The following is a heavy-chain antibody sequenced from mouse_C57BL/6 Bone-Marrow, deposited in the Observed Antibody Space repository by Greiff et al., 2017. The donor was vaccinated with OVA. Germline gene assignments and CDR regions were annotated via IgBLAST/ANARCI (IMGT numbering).Heavy chain of an antibody. V-gene: IGHV2-6-1*01. CDR3: ARQGGSSGYYAMDY. D-gene: IGHD3-2*02. CDR2: IWSDGST. J-gene: IGHJ4*01. Sequence: VKLMESGPGLVAPSQSLSITCTVSGFSLTSYGVHWVRQPPGKGLEWLVVIWSDGSTTYNSALKSRLSISKDNSKSQVFLKMNSLQTDDTAMYYCARQGGSSGYYAMDYWGQGTSVTVSS. CDR1: GFSLTSYG.